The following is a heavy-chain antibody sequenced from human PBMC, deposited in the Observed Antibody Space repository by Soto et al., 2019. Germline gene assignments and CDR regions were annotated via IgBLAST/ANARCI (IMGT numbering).Heavy chain of an antibody. CDR2: INSKTDGGTT. D-gene: IGHD3-3*01. J-gene: IGHJ5*02. CDR1: GFSFSNAW. Sequence: PGGSLRLSCAASGFSFSNAWMNWVRQAPGKGLEWVGRINSKTDGGTTDSAAPVKGRFTISRDDSKNTLYLEMNSLKTEDTAMYYCTTGPIFGVITGAWGQGTLVTVSS. CDR3: TTGPIFGVITGA. V-gene: IGHV3-15*07.